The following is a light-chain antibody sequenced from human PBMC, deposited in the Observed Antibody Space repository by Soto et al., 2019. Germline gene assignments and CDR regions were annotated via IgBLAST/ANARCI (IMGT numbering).Light chain of an antibody. J-gene: IGKJ1*01. CDR3: QQSYSTLWT. CDR1: QRITTY. CDR2: ATS. Sequence: DIQMTQSPTSLSASVGDRVTITCRASQRITTYLNWYQQKPGKAPNLLITATSTLQSGVPSRFSGSGSGTDFTLTISSLQPEDFATYYCQQSYSTLWTFGQGTKVDNK. V-gene: IGKV1-39*01.